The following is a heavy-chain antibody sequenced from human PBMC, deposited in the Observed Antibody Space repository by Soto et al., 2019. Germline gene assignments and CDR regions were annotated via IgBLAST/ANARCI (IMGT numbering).Heavy chain of an antibody. J-gene: IGHJ6*02. Sequence: SETLSLTCDVFGGSFSGYYWGWVRQPPGEGLEWIGEVNHGGSSNYHPSLKSRVIISVDTSDNQLSLRIKSVTPADTAIYYCARGEITLLGGMDVWGQGTTVTVSS. V-gene: IGHV4-34*01. CDR2: VNHGGSS. CDR1: GGSFSGYY. D-gene: IGHD3-10*01. CDR3: ARGEITLLGGMDV.